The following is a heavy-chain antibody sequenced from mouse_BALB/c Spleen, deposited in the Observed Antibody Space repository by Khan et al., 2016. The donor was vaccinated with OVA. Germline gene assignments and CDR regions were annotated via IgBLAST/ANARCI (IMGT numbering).Heavy chain of an antibody. CDR1: GFTFSNYG. CDR3: ARDDWFAY. V-gene: IGHV5-6-5*01. J-gene: IGHJ3*01. Sequence: EVELVESGGGLVKPGGSLKLSCAASGFTFSNYGVSWVRQTPAKRLVWVASISSGDTTYYPDSVKGRFTISRDNARNILYLQMSSLRSEDTAMYYCARDDWFAYWGQGTLVTVSA. CDR2: ISSGDTT.